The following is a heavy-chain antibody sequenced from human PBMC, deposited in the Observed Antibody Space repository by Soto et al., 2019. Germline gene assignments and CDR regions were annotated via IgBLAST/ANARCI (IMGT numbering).Heavy chain of an antibody. D-gene: IGHD1-1*01. Sequence: SETLSLPCTVSGGSLSSGSYYWSWIRQPPGKGLEWIGYIYYSGSTNYNPSLKSRVTRSVDTSKNQFSLKLSSVTAADTAVYYCARAPGGTLDYWGQGTLVTVSS. CDR3: ARAPGGTLDY. CDR1: GGSLSSGSYY. J-gene: IGHJ4*02. CDR2: IYYSGST. V-gene: IGHV4-61*01.